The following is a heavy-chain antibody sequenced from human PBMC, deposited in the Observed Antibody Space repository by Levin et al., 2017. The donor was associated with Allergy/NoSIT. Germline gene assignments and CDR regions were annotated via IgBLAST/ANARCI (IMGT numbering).Heavy chain of an antibody. Sequence: GGSLRLSCAASGFTFSRYWMHWVRQAPGKGLVWVSRFNNDGSSANYADSVKGRFTISRDNDKNTLYLQMNSLSAEDTAVYYCARNPVNGLGYCSGGTCYTADDWGQGTLVTVSS. V-gene: IGHV3-74*01. J-gene: IGHJ4*02. CDR2: FNNDGSSA. D-gene: IGHD2-15*01. CDR1: GFTFSRYW. CDR3: ARNPVNGLGYCSGGTCYTADD.